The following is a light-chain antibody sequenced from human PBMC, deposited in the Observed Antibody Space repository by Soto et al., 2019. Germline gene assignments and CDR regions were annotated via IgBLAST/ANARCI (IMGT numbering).Light chain of an antibody. CDR3: RQYGSSHRT. CDR1: QSVSSSY. J-gene: IGKJ1*01. V-gene: IGKV3-20*01. CDR2: AAA. Sequence: EIVLTQSPGTLSLSPGERATLSCRASQSVSSSYLAWYQQKPGQTPRLLIYAAASRSTDIPHRFSGSGSGTDVTITISRLEPEEFVVYYCRQYGSSHRTFGQGTKVEIK.